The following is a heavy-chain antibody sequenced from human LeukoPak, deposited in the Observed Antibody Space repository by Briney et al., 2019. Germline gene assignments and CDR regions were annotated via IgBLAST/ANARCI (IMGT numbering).Heavy chain of an antibody. CDR3: VREKSPQPPYDAFNI. J-gene: IGHJ3*02. Sequence: GGSLRLSCAASGFTFSSYSMIWVRQAPGKGLEWLPYIDSSSNTMYYADSVKGRFTISRDNARDSLFLQMNSLRDEDTAVYYCVREKSPQPPYDAFNIWGRGTMVTVSS. V-gene: IGHV3-48*02. CDR2: IDSSSNTM. CDR1: GFTFSSYS.